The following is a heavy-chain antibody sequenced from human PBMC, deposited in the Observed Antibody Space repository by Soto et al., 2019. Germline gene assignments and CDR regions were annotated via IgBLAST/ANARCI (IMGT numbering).Heavy chain of an antibody. J-gene: IGHJ6*02. V-gene: IGHV3-23*01. CDR2: ISGSGSSA. CDR1: GFTFSSYA. D-gene: IGHD2-21*02. Sequence: PGGSLRLSCAASGFTFSSYAMSWIRQAPGKGLEWVSAISGSGSSAYYADSRKGRFTISSTNSKNTAALQMNCLSAETTVVYYCAKDLNCCGDCCCNYSSYGMDVWGQGTTVTVSS. CDR3: AKDLNCCGDCCCNYSSYGMDV.